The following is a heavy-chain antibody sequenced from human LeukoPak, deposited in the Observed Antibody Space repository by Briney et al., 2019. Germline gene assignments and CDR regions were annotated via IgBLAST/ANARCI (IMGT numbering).Heavy chain of an antibody. CDR3: ATSADSSGND. V-gene: IGHV3-23*01. D-gene: IGHD3-22*01. Sequence: GGSLRLSCAASGFTFNAYAMSWVRQAPGKGLEWLSSIGASGVGTYYAASVKGRFTISRDNAKSSVYLQMNTLRAEDTAVYYCATSADSSGNDWGQGTLVTVSS. J-gene: IGHJ4*02. CDR1: GFTFNAYA. CDR2: IGASGVGT.